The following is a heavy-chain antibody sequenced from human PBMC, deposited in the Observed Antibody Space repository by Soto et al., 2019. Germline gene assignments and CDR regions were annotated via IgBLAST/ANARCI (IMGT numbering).Heavy chain of an antibody. V-gene: IGHV4-59*08. Sequence: PSETLSLTCTVYGGSLSSYYWSWSRQPPGKGLEWIGDIYYSGSTNYNPSLKSRVTISVDTSKNQFSLKLSSVTAADTAVYFCARRYGLSAFDIWGQGTMVTVSS. CDR3: ARRYGLSAFDI. CDR1: GGSLSSYY. J-gene: IGHJ3*02. D-gene: IGHD3-10*01. CDR2: IYYSGST.